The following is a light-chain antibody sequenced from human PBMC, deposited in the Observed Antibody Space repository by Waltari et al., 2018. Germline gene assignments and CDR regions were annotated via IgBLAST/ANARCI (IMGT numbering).Light chain of an antibody. V-gene: IGKV1-39*01. CDR2: AAS. Sequence: DIQMTQPPSPLAASVGDRVTITCRASQSISIYLNWFQQKPGKAPKLLIYAASTLQSGVPSRFSGSGSGTDFTLTINSLQREDFATYYCQQSHTTPRTFGQGTKVEI. CDR1: QSISIY. CDR3: QQSHTTPRT. J-gene: IGKJ1*01.